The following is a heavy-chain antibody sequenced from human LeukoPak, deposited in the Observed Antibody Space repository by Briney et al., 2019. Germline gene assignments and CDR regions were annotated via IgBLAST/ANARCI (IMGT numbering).Heavy chain of an antibody. CDR2: INHSGST. V-gene: IGHV4-34*01. CDR3: ARGTTRPWIWFDP. D-gene: IGHD1-1*01. J-gene: IGHJ5*02. CDR1: GGSFSGYY. Sequence: PPETLSLTCAVYGGSFSGYYWSWIRQPPGKGLEWIGEINHSGSTNYNPSLKSRVTISVDTSKNQFSLKLSSVTAADTAVYYCARGTTRPWIWFDPWGQGTLVTVSS.